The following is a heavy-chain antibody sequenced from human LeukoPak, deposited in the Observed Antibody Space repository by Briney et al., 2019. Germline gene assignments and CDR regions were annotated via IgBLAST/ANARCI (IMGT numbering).Heavy chain of an antibody. CDR1: GYTFTSYA. CDR2: INTNTGNP. J-gene: IGHJ4*02. Sequence: VASVTVSCKASGYTFTSYAMNWVRQAPGQGLEWMGWINTNTGNPTYAQGFTGRFVFSLDTSVSTAYLQISSLKAEDTAVYYCARGLWKGWELLGYFDYWGQGTLVTVSS. V-gene: IGHV7-4-1*02. D-gene: IGHD1-26*01. CDR3: ARGLWKGWELLGYFDY.